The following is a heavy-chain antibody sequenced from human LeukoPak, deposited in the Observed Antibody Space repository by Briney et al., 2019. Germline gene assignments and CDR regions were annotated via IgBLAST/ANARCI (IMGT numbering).Heavy chain of an antibody. CDR2: IRYDGGYK. V-gene: IGHV3-30*02. J-gene: IGHJ3*02. CDR1: GFSFSNSE. Sequence: PGGSLRLSCAASGFSFSNSEMHWVRQGPGKGLEWVASIRYDGGYKYYADSVKGRFTISRDNSKHTMSLQMDSLRAEDTAVYYCAKEDSAVASAGDAFDIWGQGTMVTVSS. D-gene: IGHD6-19*01. CDR3: AKEDSAVASAGDAFDI.